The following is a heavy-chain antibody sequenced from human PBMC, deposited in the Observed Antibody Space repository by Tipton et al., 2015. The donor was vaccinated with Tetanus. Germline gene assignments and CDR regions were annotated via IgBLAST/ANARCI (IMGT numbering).Heavy chain of an antibody. CDR2: LNPKSGGA. J-gene: IGHJ6*02. D-gene: IGHD2-2*01. CDR3: ASGSSIRHGLDV. Sequence: QVQLVQSGAEVKKPGASVKVSCKASGYTFTSYGLNWVRKAAGRGFEWMGWLNPKSGGAAYAPRFQGRVTMTTNTSITTAFMEVASLTYEDTAVYYCASGSSIRHGLDVWGHGTSVTVSS. V-gene: IGHV1-8*02. CDR1: GYTFTSYG.